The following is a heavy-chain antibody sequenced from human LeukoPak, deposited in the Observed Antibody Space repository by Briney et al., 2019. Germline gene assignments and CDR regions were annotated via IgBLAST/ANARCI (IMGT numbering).Heavy chain of an antibody. J-gene: IGHJ3*02. CDR1: GFTFDAYA. D-gene: IGHD2-2*01. V-gene: IGHV3-9*01. CDR3: AKDSASYCSSTSCYDAFDI. Sequence: PGGSLRLSCAASGFTFDAYAMHWVRQAPGKGLEWVSGINWNSGTLAYADSVKGRFTISRDNAKNSLYLQMNSLRAEDTALYYCAKDSASYCSSTSCYDAFDIWGQGTMVTVSS. CDR2: INWNSGTL.